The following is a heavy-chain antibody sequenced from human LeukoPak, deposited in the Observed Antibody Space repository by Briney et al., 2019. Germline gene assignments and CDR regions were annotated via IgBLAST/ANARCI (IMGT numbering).Heavy chain of an antibody. D-gene: IGHD3-10*01. CDR1: NAFITSGSYY. CDR2: IYTNGST. J-gene: IGHJ6*03. CDR3: ATFLEASGSYYFYYMDV. Sequence: SHPLSLTCTVSNAFITSGSYYWTWIRQSAGKGLEWILHIYTNGSTTYNPSLKSRVTVSVDTSKNQFSLKLTSVTAADTAVYYCATFLEASGSYYFYYMDVWGKGTTVPVS. V-gene: IGHV4-61*09.